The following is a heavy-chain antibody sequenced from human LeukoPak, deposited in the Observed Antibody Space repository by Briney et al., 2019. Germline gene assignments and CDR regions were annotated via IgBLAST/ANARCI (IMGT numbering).Heavy chain of an antibody. V-gene: IGHV1-69*13. Sequence: SVKVSCKASGGTFSSYAISWVRQAPGQGLEWMGGVIPIFGTANYAQKFQGRVTITADESTSTAYMELSSLRSEDTAVYYCARGSSSGWYPFDYWGQGTLVTVSS. J-gene: IGHJ4*02. D-gene: IGHD6-19*01. CDR3: ARGSSSGWYPFDY. CDR1: GGTFSSYA. CDR2: VIPIFGTA.